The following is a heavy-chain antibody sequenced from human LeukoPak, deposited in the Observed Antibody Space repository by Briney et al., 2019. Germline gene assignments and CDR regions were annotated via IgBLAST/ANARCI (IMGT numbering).Heavy chain of an antibody. CDR1: GGSISSYY. CDR3: ARSRGSAMDY. CDR2: IYYSGST. V-gene: IGHV4-59*12. D-gene: IGHD3-10*01. J-gene: IGHJ4*02. Sequence: KPSETLSLTCTVSGGSISSYYWSWIRQPPGKGLEWIGYIYYSGSTNYNPSLKSRVTMSLDTSKNQFSLKLNSVTAADTAVYYCARSRGSAMDYWGQGTLVTVSS.